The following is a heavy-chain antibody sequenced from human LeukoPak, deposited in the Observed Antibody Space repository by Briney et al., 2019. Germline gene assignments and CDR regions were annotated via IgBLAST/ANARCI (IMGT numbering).Heavy chain of an antibody. CDR1: GGSISSYY. CDR3: ARALGYCSGGSCYRHFDY. V-gene: IGHV4-4*07. CDR2: IYTSGST. J-gene: IGHJ4*02. Sequence: PSETLSLTCTVSGGSISSYYWSWIRQPAGKGLEWIGRIYTSGSTNYNPSLKSRVTMSVDTSKNQFSLKLSSVTAADTAVYYCARALGYCSGGSCYRHFDYWGQGTLVTVSS. D-gene: IGHD2-15*01.